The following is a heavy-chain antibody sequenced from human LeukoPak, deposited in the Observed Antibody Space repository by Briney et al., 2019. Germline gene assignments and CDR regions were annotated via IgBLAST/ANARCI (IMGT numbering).Heavy chain of an antibody. Sequence: PSETLSLTCTVSGCSISSSSYYGGWLRQPPGKGLEGIGSIYYSGSTYYNPSLKSRVTISVDTSKNQFSLKLSSVTAADTAVYYCATTAGGYSYGLFDYWGQGTLVTVSS. CDR1: GCSISSSSYY. J-gene: IGHJ4*02. CDR2: IYYSGST. D-gene: IGHD5-18*01. CDR3: ATTAGGYSYGLFDY. V-gene: IGHV4-39*07.